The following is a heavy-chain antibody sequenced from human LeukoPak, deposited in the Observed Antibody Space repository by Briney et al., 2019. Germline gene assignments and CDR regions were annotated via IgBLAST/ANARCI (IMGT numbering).Heavy chain of an antibody. CDR2: IYYSGNT. CDR3: HFKYCSSSTCFYYFDY. CDR1: GGSISSSNYY. Sequence: SETLSLTCTVSGGSISSSNYYWGWIRQPPGKGLEWIGSIYYSGNTYYNPSLKSRVTISADTSKNQFSLKLTSVTAADTAVYYCHFKYCSSSTCFYYFDYWGQGTLVTVSS. J-gene: IGHJ4*02. D-gene: IGHD2-2*01. V-gene: IGHV4-39*01.